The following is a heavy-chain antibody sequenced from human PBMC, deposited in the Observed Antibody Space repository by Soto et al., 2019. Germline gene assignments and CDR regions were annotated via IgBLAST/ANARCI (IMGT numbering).Heavy chain of an antibody. V-gene: IGHV4-39*01. CDR2: IYYSGSS. CDR3: ARNVDEYERKIET. J-gene: IGHJ5*02. D-gene: IGHD5-12*01. CDR1: GGSMRRNSYY. Sequence: TVSGGSMRRNSYYWGWIRQPPGKGLEWIGSIYYSGSSYYNPSLKSRVTISVDTSKNQFSLKLSSVTAADTAVYYCARNVDEYERKIETWGQGTLVTVSS.